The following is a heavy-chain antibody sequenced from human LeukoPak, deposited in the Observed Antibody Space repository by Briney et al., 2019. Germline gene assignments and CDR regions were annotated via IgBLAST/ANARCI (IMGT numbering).Heavy chain of an antibody. J-gene: IGHJ2*01. Sequence: ASVKVSRKASGYSLRNHGISWVRQAPGQGLEWMGWIGADNGETHYAQKLQGRGTMATDTSTSTAYMDLRSLRSDDTAVYYCARASSPYNWYFDLWGRGTLVTVSS. V-gene: IGHV1-18*01. CDR2: IGADNGET. CDR3: ARASSPYNWYFDL. CDR1: GYSLRNHG. D-gene: IGHD4-11*01.